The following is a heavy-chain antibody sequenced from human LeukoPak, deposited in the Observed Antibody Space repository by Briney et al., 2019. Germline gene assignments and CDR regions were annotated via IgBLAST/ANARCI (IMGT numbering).Heavy chain of an antibody. J-gene: IGHJ5*02. CDR2: INHSGST. Sequence: SETLSLTCAVYGGSFSGYYWSWIRQPPGKGLEWIGEINHSGSTNYNPSLKSRVTISVDTSKNQFSLKLSSVTAADTAVYYCARHGPRGYSYGYGAGNWFDPWGQGTLVTVSS. CDR1: GGSFSGYY. V-gene: IGHV4-34*01. CDR3: ARHGPRGYSYGYGAGNWFDP. D-gene: IGHD5-18*01.